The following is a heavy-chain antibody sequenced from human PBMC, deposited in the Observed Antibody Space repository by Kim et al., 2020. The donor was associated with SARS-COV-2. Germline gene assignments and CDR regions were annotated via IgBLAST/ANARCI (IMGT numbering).Heavy chain of an antibody. Sequence: GGSLRLSCAASGFTFSDYYMSWIRQAPGKGLEWVSYISGSTGYTEYADSVKGRFIISRENTKNSLYLQMNSLRAEDTAVYYCARVTETSEDYLGQGSLVTVSS. CDR2: ISGSTGYT. J-gene: IGHJ4*02. CDR1: GFTFSDYY. CDR3: ARVTETSEDY. V-gene: IGHV3-11*05.